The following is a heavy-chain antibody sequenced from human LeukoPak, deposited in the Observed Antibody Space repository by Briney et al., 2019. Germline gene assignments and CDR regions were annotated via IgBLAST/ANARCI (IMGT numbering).Heavy chain of an antibody. V-gene: IGHV3-48*01. CDR3: ASSSSIAVAGRPFDY. CDR1: GFTFSSYS. CDR2: ISSSSSTI. D-gene: IGHD6-19*01. J-gene: IGHJ4*02. Sequence: GGSLRLSCAASGFTFSSYSMTWVRQAPGKGLEWVSYISSSSSTIYYADSVKGRFTISRDNAKNSLYLQMNSLRAEDTAAYYCASSSSIAVAGRPFDYWGQGTLVTVSS.